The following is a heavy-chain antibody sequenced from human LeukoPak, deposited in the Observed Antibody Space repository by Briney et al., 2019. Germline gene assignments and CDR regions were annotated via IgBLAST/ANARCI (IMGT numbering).Heavy chain of an antibody. CDR2: IKTKADNYAA. V-gene: IGHV3-73*01. CDR3: THPAYYYNVDV. D-gene: IGHD6-25*01. Sequence: GGSLRLSCSASGLTFSVSAIHWVRQASGKGLEWVGRIKTKADNYAAAYAASVKGRFTISRDDSTNTAYLQMNSLKTEDTAVYYCTHPAYYYNVDVWGKGTTVTVSS. CDR1: GLTFSVSA. J-gene: IGHJ6*04.